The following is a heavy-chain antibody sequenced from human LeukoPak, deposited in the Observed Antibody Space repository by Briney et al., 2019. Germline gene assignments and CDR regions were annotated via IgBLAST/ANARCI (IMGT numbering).Heavy chain of an antibody. J-gene: IGHJ4*02. CDR3: ARTGEVTTVCDS. V-gene: IGHV4-59*08. Sequence: PSETLSLTCAVSGGSISGYYWNWIRQPPGKGLEWLGNIYYSGSTNYNPSLKCRVTITVDTSKSQFSLKLSSVTAADTAVYYCARTGEVTTVCDSWGQGNLVTVSS. CDR1: GGSISGYY. D-gene: IGHD4-17*01. CDR2: IYYSGST.